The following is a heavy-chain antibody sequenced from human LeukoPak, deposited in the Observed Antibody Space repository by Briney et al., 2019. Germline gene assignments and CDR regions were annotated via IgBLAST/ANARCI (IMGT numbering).Heavy chain of an antibody. D-gene: IGHD3-22*01. V-gene: IGHV4-59*01. J-gene: IGHJ4*02. CDR2: IYYSGST. Sequence: PSETLSLTCTVSGDSLSSYYWSWIRQPPGKGLEWIGNIYYSGSTNYNPSLKSRVTISADRSKNHFSLKLSPVTAADTAVYYCARADSSGYEHFDYWGQGTLVTVSS. CDR1: GDSLSSYY. CDR3: ARADSSGYEHFDY.